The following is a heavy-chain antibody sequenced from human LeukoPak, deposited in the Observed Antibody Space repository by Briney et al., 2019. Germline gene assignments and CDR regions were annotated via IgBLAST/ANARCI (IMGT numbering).Heavy chain of an antibody. V-gene: IGHV3-7*01. D-gene: IGHD5-24*01. CDR2: IKLNGGGK. Sequence: GGSLRLSCAASGFTFSSFWMNWVRQPPGKGLEWVAHIKLNGGGKDYAGSVKGRFTISRDDAKNSVYLEINSLRAEDTAVYYCARDADGHLDSWGQGTLVTVSS. CDR3: ARDADGHLDS. J-gene: IGHJ4*02. CDR1: GFTFSSFW.